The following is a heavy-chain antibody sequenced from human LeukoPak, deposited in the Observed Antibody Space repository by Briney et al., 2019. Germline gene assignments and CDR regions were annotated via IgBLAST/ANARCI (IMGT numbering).Heavy chain of an antibody. J-gene: IGHJ3*02. CDR2: IYSDGSRT. Sequence: PGGSLRLSCAASGFTFNTYWMHWVRQGPGKGLVWVSRIYSDGSRTTYADSVRGRFTISGDNAKNTLYLQMNSLRAVDTAMYFCARSGRGGAFDIWGQGTMVTVSS. CDR3: ARSGRGGAFDI. CDR1: GFTFNTYW. V-gene: IGHV3-74*01. D-gene: IGHD1-26*01.